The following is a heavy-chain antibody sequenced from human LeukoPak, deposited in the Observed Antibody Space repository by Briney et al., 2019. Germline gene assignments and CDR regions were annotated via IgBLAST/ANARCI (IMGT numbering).Heavy chain of an antibody. CDR3: ARGRVSSSWYNFDY. V-gene: IGHV3-74*01. CDR1: GFTFSNYW. D-gene: IGHD6-13*01. J-gene: IGHJ4*02. Sequence: GGSLRLSCAVSGFTFSNYWMHWFRQVPGKGLVWVSRINNDGSSTSYAVSVKGRFTISRDNAKNTLYLQMNSLRAEDTAMYYCARGRVSSSWYNFDYWGQGTLVTVSS. CDR2: INNDGSST.